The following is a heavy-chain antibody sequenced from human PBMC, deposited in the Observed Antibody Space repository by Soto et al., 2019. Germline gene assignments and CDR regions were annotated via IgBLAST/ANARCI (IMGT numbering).Heavy chain of an antibody. J-gene: IGHJ4*02. V-gene: IGHV1-2*02. CDR2: INPNSGGT. CDR1: GYTFTGYY. CDR3: ARAVAVPADFDY. Sequence: ASVKVSCKASGYTFTGYYMHWVRQAPGQGLEWMGWINPNSGGTNYAQKFQGRVTITRDTSTSTAYMELSRLRSEDTAVYYCARAVAVPADFDYWGPGTLVTVSS. D-gene: IGHD6-19*01.